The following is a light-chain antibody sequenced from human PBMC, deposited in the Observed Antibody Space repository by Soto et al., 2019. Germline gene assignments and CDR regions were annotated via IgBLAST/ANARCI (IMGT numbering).Light chain of an antibody. CDR3: QQYDNWPPCT. V-gene: IGKV3-15*01. CDR2: DTS. CDR1: QSVSRF. Sequence: EIVLTQSPAPLSVSPEERVTLSCRASQSVSRFLAWYQQRPGQAPRLLIYDTSTRATGIPARFSGSGSGTESSLTISSLQSEDFAVYYCQQYDNWPPCTCGQGTKLEVK. J-gene: IGKJ2*02.